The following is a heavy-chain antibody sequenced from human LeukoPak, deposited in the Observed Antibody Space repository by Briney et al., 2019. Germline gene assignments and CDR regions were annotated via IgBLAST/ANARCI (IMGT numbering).Heavy chain of an antibody. CDR2: IIPIFGTA. J-gene: IGHJ3*02. V-gene: IGHV1-69*05. CDR3: ARELPDIVAPDAFDI. D-gene: IGHD5-12*01. Sequence: AVKVSCKASGGTFSSYAISWVRQAPGQGLEWMGRIIPIFGTANYAQKFQGRVTITTDESTSTAYMELSSLRSEDTAVYYCARELPDIVAPDAFDIWGQGTMVTVSS. CDR1: GGTFSSYA.